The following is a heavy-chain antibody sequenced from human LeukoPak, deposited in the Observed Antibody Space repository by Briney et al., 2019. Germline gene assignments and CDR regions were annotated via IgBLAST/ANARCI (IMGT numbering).Heavy chain of an antibody. Sequence: SVKVSCKASGGTFSSYAISWVRQAPGQGLEWMGGIFPIFGTANNAQKFQGRVTITADESTSTAYMELSSLRSEDTAVYYCAREIPRKYSSSWLDYWGQGTLVTVSS. V-gene: IGHV1-69*01. CDR2: IFPIFGTA. J-gene: IGHJ4*02. D-gene: IGHD6-13*01. CDR1: GGTFSSYA. CDR3: AREIPRKYSSSWLDY.